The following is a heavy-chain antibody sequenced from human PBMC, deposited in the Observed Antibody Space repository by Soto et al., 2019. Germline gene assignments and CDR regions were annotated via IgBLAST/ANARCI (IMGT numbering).Heavy chain of an antibody. J-gene: IGHJ6*02. CDR3: ARDLGTVTTYGYYGMDV. Sequence: SETLSLTCTVSGGSISSGDYYWSWIRQPPGKGLEWIGYIYYSGSTYYNPSLKSRVTISVDTSKNQFSLKLSSVTAADTAVYYCARDLGTVTTYGYYGMDVWGQGTTVTVSS. V-gene: IGHV4-30-4*01. CDR1: GGSISSGDYY. D-gene: IGHD4-4*01. CDR2: IYYSGST.